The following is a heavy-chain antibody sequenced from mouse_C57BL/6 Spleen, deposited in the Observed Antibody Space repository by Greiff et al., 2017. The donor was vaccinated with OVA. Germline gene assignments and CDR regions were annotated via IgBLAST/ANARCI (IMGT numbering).Heavy chain of an antibody. CDR3: ARVGILGYFDY. J-gene: IGHJ2*01. V-gene: IGHV1-69*01. CDR2: IDPSDSYT. CDR1: GYTFTSYW. D-gene: IGHD3-1*01. Sequence: VQLQQPGAELVMPGASVKLSCKASGYTFTSYWMHWVKQRPGQGLEWIGEIDPSDSYTKYNQKFKGKSTLTVDKSSSTAYMQLSSLTSEDSAVYYCARVGILGYFDYWGQGTTLTVSS.